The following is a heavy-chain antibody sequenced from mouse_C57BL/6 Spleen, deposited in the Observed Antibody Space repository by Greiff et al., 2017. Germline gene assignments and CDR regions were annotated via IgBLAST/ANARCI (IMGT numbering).Heavy chain of an antibody. CDR3: ARGGVYYEAY. J-gene: IGHJ3*01. Sequence: VQLQQPGAELVRPGTSVKLSCKASGYTFTSHWMHWVKQRPGQGLEWIGVIDPSDSYTNYNQKFKGKATLTVDTSSSTAYMQLSSLTSEDSAVYYCARGGVYYEAYWGQGTLVTVSA. V-gene: IGHV1-59*01. CDR2: IDPSDSYT. CDR1: GYTFTSHW. D-gene: IGHD1-1*01.